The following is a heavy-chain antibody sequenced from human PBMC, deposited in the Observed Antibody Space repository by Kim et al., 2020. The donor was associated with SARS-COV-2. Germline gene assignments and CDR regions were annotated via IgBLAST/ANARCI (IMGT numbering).Heavy chain of an antibody. CDR1: GFTFSSYA. Sequence: GGSLRLSCAASGFTFSSYAMHWVRQAPGKGLEWVAVISYDGSNKYYADSVKGRFTISRDNSKNTLYLQMNSLRAEDTAVYYCARDAGFGELLWHYGMDVWGQGTTVTVS. CDR2: ISYDGSNK. D-gene: IGHD3-10*01. J-gene: IGHJ6*02. CDR3: ARDAGFGELLWHYGMDV. V-gene: IGHV3-30*04.